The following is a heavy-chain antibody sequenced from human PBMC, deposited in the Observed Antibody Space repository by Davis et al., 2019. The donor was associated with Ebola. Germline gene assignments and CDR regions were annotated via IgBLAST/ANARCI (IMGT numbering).Heavy chain of an antibody. CDR2: IRSKANSYAT. CDR3: TRPRRYDSRGMDV. Sequence: PGGSLRLSCAASGFTFSGSAMHWVRPASGKGLEWVGRIRSKANSYATAYAASVKGRFTISRDDSKNTAYLQMNSLKTEDTAVYYCTRPRRYDSRGMDVWGQGTTVTVSS. CDR1: GFTFSGSA. J-gene: IGHJ6*02. D-gene: IGHD5-12*01. V-gene: IGHV3-73*01.